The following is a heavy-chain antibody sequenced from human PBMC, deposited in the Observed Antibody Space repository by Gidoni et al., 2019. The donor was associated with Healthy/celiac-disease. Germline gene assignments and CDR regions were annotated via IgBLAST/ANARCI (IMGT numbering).Heavy chain of an antibody. V-gene: IGHV4-34*01. J-gene: IGHJ4*02. D-gene: IGHD5-18*01. Sequence: QVQLQQWGAGLLKPSETLSLTCAVYGGSFSGYYWSWIRQPPGKGLEWIGEINHSGSTNYNPSLKSRVTISVDTSKNQFSLKLSSVTAADTAVYYCARGFRGYSYGYVYWGQGTLVTVSS. CDR3: ARGFRGYSYGYVY. CDR2: INHSGST. CDR1: GGSFSGYY.